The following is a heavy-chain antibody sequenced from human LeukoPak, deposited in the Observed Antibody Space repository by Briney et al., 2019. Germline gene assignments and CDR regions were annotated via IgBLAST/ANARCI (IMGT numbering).Heavy chain of an antibody. V-gene: IGHV1-46*01. D-gene: IGHD2-2*01. CDR3: ARDGGFCSSTSCYAFY. CDR2: INPSGGST. Sequence: ASVKVSCKASGYTFTSYYMHWVRQAPGQGLEWMGIINPSGGSTTYAQKFQGRVTMTRDTSTSTVSMELSSLRSEDTAVYYRARDGGFCSSTSCYAFYWGQGTLVTVSS. CDR1: GYTFTSYY. J-gene: IGHJ4*02.